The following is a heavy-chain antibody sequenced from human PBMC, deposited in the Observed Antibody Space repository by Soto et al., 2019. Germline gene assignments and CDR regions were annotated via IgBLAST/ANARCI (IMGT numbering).Heavy chain of an antibody. CDR3: ARDPEGGVTPSTLTMDY. D-gene: IGHD3-3*01. Sequence: QVQLVESGGGVVQPGRSLRLSCAASGFTFSSYGMHWVRQAPGKGLEWVAVIWYDGSNKYYADSVKGRFIISRDNSKNTLYLQMNSLRAEDTAVYYCARDPEGGVTPSTLTMDYWGQGTLVTVSS. J-gene: IGHJ4*02. V-gene: IGHV3-33*01. CDR1: GFTFSSYG. CDR2: IWYDGSNK.